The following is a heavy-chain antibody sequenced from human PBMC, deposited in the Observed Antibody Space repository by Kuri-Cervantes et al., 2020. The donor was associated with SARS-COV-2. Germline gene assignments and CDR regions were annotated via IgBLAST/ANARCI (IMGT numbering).Heavy chain of an antibody. CDR2: FYSSGVT. J-gene: IGHJ4*02. D-gene: IGHD1-26*01. CDR1: GGSISSYY. Sequence: GSLRLSCSVSGGSISSYYWGWIRQPPGKGLEWIGYFYSSGVTNYNPSLKSRVTISVGTSKNQLSLILSSVTAEDTAVYYCARDNVLFSGSGFDYWGQGTLVTVSS. V-gene: IGHV4-59*01. CDR3: ARDNVLFSGSGFDY.